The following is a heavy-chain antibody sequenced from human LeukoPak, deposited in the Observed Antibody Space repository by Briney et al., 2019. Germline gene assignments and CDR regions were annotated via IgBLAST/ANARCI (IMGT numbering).Heavy chain of an antibody. V-gene: IGHV4-34*01. CDR1: GGSFSGYY. Sequence: SSETLSLTCAVYGGSFSGYYWSWIRQPPGKGLEWIGEINHSGSTNYNPSLKSRVTISVDTSKNQFSLKLSSVTAADTAVYYCARGSGSGGSCYDYWGQGTLVTVSS. CDR2: INHSGST. J-gene: IGHJ4*02. D-gene: IGHD2-15*01. CDR3: ARGSGSGGSCYDY.